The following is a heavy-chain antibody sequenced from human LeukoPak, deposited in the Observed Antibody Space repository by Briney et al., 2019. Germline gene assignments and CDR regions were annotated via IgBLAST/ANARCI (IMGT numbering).Heavy chain of an antibody. J-gene: IGHJ4*02. CDR1: GFSFDDNA. V-gene: IGHV3-43*02. Sequence: PGGSLRLSCAASGFSFDDNAMYWVRQAPGKGLEWVSLISGDGATTYYADSVKGRFTISRDNAKNSLYLQMNSLRAEDTAVYYCARSLWLHDSIPDYWGQGTLVTVSS. D-gene: IGHD5-24*01. CDR2: ISGDGATT. CDR3: ARSLWLHDSIPDY.